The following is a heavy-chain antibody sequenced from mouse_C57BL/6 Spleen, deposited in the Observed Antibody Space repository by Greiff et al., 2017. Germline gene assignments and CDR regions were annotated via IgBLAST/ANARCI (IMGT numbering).Heavy chain of an antibody. J-gene: IGHJ2*01. V-gene: IGHV1-69*01. CDR3: ARWYYGSSYVYFDY. Sequence: QVQLQQSGAELVMPGASVKLSCKASGYTFTSYWMHWVKQRPGQGLEWIGEIDPSDSYTNYNQKFKGKSTLTVDKSSNTAYMQLSSLTSEDSAVYYCARWYYGSSYVYFDYWGQGTTLTVSS. CDR2: IDPSDSYT. D-gene: IGHD1-1*01. CDR1: GYTFTSYW.